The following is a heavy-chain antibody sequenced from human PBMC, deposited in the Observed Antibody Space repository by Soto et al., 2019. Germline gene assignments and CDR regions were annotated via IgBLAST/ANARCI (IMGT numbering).Heavy chain of an antibody. D-gene: IGHD4-17*01. CDR1: GFTFSSYS. J-gene: IGHJ4*02. Sequence: GSVRLSCAASGFTFSSYSMNWVRQAPGKGLEWVSSISSSSSYIYYADSVKGRFTISRDNAKNSLYLQMNSLRAEDTAVYYCARSVTVTTWDGEFDSWGQGTLVTVSS. V-gene: IGHV3-21*01. CDR3: ARSVTVTTWDGEFDS. CDR2: ISSSSSYI.